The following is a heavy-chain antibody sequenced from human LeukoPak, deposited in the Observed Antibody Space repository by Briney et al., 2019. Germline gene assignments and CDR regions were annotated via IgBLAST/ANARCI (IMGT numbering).Heavy chain of an antibody. V-gene: IGHV3-21*01. J-gene: IGHJ4*02. CDR2: ISSSSSYI. D-gene: IGHD4-23*01. CDR3: ARDFAGNSILDY. Sequence: PGGSLRLSCAASGFTFSSYSMNWVRQAPGKGLEWVSSISSSSSYIYYADLVKGRFTISRDHAKNSLYLQMNSLRAEDTAVYYCARDFAGNSILDYWGQGPLVTVSS. CDR1: GFTFSSYS.